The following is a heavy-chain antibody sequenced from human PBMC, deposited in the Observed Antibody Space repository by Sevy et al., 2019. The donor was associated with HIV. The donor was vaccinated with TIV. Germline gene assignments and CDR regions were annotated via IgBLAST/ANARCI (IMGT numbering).Heavy chain of an antibody. J-gene: IGHJ4*02. CDR3: XREXYDLXSGYSAPYFDY. CDR1: GYTFTGNY. CDR2: INTNSGDTGT. V-gene: IGHV1-2*02. Sequence: ASVKVSCKTSGYTFTGNYIHWVRQAPGQGLEWMGWINTNSGDTGTKYAQKFQGRVTMTSDRSINTVYMDLTRLSPDXXXXXYCXREXYDLXSGYSAPYFDYWGQGTLVTVSS. D-gene: IGHD3-3*01.